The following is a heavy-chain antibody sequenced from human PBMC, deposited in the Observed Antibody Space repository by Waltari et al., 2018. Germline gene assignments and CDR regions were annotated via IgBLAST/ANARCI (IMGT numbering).Heavy chain of an antibody. CDR1: GFTFSSYA. V-gene: IGHV3-23*04. D-gene: IGHD3-10*01. CDR3: AKVPYGSGSYYDY. J-gene: IGHJ4*02. CDR2: ISGSGGST. Sequence: EVQLVESGGGLVQPGGSLRLSCAASGFTFSSYALDWFPQAPGKGLEWVSAISGSGGSTYYADSVKGRFTISRDNSKNTLYLQMNSLRAEDTAVYYCAKVPYGSGSYYDYWGQGTLVTVSS.